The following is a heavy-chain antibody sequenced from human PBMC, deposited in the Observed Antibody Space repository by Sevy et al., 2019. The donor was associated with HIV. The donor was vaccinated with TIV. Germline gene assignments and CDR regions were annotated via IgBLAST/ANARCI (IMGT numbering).Heavy chain of an antibody. Sequence: ASVKVSCKASGYTFTSYGISWVRQAPGQGLEWMGWISAYKGNTNYAQKFQGRVTMTTDTSTFTAYMELRSLRYDDTAVYYCARDRDYDYIWGTFPYRDYWGQRTLVTDSS. CDR3: ARDRDYDYIWGTFPYRDY. J-gene: IGHJ4*02. CDR2: ISAYKGNT. V-gene: IGHV1-18*01. CDR1: GYTFTSYG. D-gene: IGHD3-16*01.